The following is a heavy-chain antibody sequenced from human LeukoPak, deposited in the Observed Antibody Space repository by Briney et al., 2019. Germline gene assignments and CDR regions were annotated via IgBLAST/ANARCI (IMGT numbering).Heavy chain of an antibody. CDR3: ARHEGYPDYYGSGSSPDY. V-gene: IGHV4-39*01. CDR1: GGSISSSSYY. D-gene: IGHD3-10*01. CDR2: IYYSGST. J-gene: IGHJ4*02. Sequence: SETLSLTCTVSGGSISSSSYYWGWIRQPPGTGLEWIGGIYYSGSTYYNPSLKSRVTISVDTSKNQFSLKLSSVTAADTAVYYCARHEGYPDYYGSGSSPDYWGQGTLVTVSS.